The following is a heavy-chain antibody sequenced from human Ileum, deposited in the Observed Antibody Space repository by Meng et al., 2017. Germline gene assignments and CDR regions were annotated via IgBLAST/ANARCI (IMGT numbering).Heavy chain of an antibody. CDR2: IFQSGST. D-gene: IGHD1-14*01. CDR3: AKAAAYNLDI. V-gene: IGHV4-4*02. Sequence: QGHLQDSGPGRVKPSGTLSLTCAVSGVSISSAIWWGWFRQPPGKGLEWIGEIFQSGSTNYNPSLKSRVSISVDKSKNHLSLSLSSVTAADTAVYYCAKAAAYNLDIWGQGALVTVSS. J-gene: IGHJ4*02. CDR1: GVSISSAIW.